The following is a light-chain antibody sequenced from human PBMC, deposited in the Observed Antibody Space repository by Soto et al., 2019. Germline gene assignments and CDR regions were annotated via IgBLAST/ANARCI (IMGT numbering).Light chain of an antibody. CDR2: DVS. CDR1: SSDVGGYNH. CDR3: SSYAGSNNLI. Sequence: QSALTQPPSASGSLGQSVTISCTGTSSDVGGYNHVSWYQQHPGKAPKLLIYDVSHRPSGVPDRFSGSKSGNTASLTVSGLQADDEVAYYCSSYAGSNNLIFGTGTKLTVL. V-gene: IGLV2-8*01. J-gene: IGLJ1*01.